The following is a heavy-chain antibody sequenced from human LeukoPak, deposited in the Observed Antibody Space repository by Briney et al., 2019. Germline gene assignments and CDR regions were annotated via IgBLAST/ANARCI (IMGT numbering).Heavy chain of an antibody. D-gene: IGHD3-22*01. CDR1: AFTLGSYA. V-gene: IGHV3-23*01. Sequence: GGSLRLSCAASAFTLGSYAMSWVRQAPGKGLEWVSGISVNGANTHYAESVRGRFIISRDNSKNTLYLQMNSLRAGDTALYFCAKYHNPDSTGPFHWGQGTLVTVSS. J-gene: IGHJ4*02. CDR2: ISVNGANT. CDR3: AKYHNPDSTGPFH.